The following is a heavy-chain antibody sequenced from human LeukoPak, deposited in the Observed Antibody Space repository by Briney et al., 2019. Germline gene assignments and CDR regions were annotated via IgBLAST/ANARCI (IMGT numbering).Heavy chain of an antibody. CDR3: ARELNWNQIDY. D-gene: IGHD1-20*01. V-gene: IGHV3-74*01. Sequence: PGGSLRLSCAASGFTFNTHWMHWVRQAPGKGLVWVSRINTDGSTTNYADSVKGRFTISRDNAKNTLYLQMNSLRAEDTAVYYCARELNWNQIDYWGQGSLVSVSS. CDR1: GFTFNTHW. CDR2: INTDGSTT. J-gene: IGHJ4*02.